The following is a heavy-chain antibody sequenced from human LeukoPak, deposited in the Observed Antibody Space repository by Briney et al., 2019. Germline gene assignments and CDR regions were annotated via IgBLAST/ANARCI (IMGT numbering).Heavy chain of an antibody. D-gene: IGHD3-22*01. J-gene: IGHJ4*02. CDR2: IYYSGST. Sequence: SETLSLTCTVSGGSISGYYWSWIRQPPGKGLEWIGYIYYSGSTNYNPSLKSRATLSVDTSKNQFSLKLTSVTAADTAVYYCARGYYDTSGYYLAAYWGQGTLVTVSS. CDR1: GGSISGYY. V-gene: IGHV4-59*01. CDR3: ARGYYDTSGYYLAAY.